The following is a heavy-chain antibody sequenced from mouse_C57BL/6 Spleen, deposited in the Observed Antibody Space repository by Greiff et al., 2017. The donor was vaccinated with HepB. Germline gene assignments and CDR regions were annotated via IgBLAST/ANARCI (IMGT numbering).Heavy chain of an antibody. V-gene: IGHV1-15*01. CDR3: TGYYGSSHWYFDV. CDR2: IDPETGGT. CDR1: GYTFTDYE. Sequence: VQLQQSGAELVRPGASVTLSCKASGYTFTDYEMHWVKQTPVHGLEWIGAIDPETGGTAYNQKFKGKAILTADKSSSTAYMELRSLTSEDSAVYYCTGYYGSSHWYFDVWGTGTTVTVSS. D-gene: IGHD1-1*01. J-gene: IGHJ1*03.